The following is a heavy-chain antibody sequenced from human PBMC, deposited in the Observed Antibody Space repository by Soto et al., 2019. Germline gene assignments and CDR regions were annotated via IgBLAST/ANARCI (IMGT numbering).Heavy chain of an antibody. J-gene: IGHJ6*03. V-gene: IGHV4-31*11. Sequence: QVQLQESGPGLVRPSQTLSLTCAVSGGSLSSGNFYWNWIRQHPGKGLEWIGYIYYSGSTYYNPSLHSRGTITVDPANNQFPPKPGSGTAADPALYYRSREVPAAMGGVPYYYMDVWGKGTTVTVSS. CDR1: GGSLSSGNFY. CDR3: SREVPAAMGGVPYYYMDV. CDR2: IYYSGST. D-gene: IGHD2-2*01.